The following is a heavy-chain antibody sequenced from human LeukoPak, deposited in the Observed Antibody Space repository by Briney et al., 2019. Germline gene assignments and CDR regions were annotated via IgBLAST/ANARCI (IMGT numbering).Heavy chain of an antibody. CDR2: IYSGGST. D-gene: IGHD3-10*01. V-gene: IGHV3-53*01. J-gene: IGHJ4*02. CDR1: GFTFSNYW. Sequence: GGSLRLSCAASGFTFSNYWMHWVRQAPGKGLVWVSVIYSGGSTYYADSVKGRFTISRDNSKNTLYLQMNSLRAEDTAVYYCARESRSYYGSGSYGYFDYWGQGTLVTVSS. CDR3: ARESRSYYGSGSYGYFDY.